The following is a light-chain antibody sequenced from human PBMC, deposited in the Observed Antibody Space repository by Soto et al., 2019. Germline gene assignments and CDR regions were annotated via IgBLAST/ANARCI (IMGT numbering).Light chain of an antibody. CDR3: QQYGSSRNT. J-gene: IGKJ2*01. CDR2: GAS. Sequence: EIVLTQSPGTLSLSPGERATLSCRASQSVSSSYLAWYQQKLGQAPRLLIYGASSRATGIPDRFSGSGSGTDFTLTINRLEPEDFAVYYCQQYGSSRNTFGQGTKLEIK. CDR1: QSVSSSY. V-gene: IGKV3-20*01.